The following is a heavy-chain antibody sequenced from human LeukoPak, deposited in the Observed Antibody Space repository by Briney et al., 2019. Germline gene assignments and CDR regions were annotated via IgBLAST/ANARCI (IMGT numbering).Heavy chain of an antibody. CDR3: ASEMATVP. CDR2: IIPILGIA. J-gene: IGHJ5*02. D-gene: IGHD5-24*01. CDR1: GGTFSSYA. V-gene: IGHV1-69*04. Sequence: SVKVSCKASGGTFSSYAISWVRQAPGQGLEWMGRIIPILGIANYAQKFQGRVTITADKSTSTAYMEMSSLRYEATAVYYCASEMATVPWGQGTLVTVSS.